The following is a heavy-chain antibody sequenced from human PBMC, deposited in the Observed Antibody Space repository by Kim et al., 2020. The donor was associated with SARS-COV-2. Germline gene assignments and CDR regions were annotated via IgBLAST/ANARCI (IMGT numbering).Heavy chain of an antibody. J-gene: IGHJ3*02. CDR2: IWCDGSNK. V-gene: IGHV3-33*01. Sequence: GGSLRLSCAASGFTFSSYGMHWVRQAPGKGLEWVAVIWCDGSNKYYADSVKGRFTISRDNSKNTLYLQMNSLRAEDTAVYYCARDIGAFGAFDIWGQGTMVTVSS. CDR3: ARDIGAFGAFDI. CDR1: GFTFSSYG. D-gene: IGHD6-25*01.